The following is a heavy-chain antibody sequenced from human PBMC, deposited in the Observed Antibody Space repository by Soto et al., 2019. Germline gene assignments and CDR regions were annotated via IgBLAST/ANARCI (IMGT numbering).Heavy chain of an antibody. CDR3: AIEPIN. Sequence: QVQLQESGPGLVKPSQTLSLTCTVSGGSISSGGYYWSWIRQHPGKGLEWLGYLYYSGSTFYNQSLKSRVTKSVSTSQNQFSLKLSSVTAPATAVYYCAIEPINWGQGTLVTVSS. CDR2: LYYSGST. V-gene: IGHV4-31*03. J-gene: IGHJ4*02. D-gene: IGHD5-12*01. CDR1: GGSISSGGYY.